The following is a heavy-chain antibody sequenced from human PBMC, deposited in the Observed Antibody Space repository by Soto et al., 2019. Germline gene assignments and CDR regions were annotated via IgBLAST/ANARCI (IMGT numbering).Heavy chain of an antibody. D-gene: IGHD3-3*02. J-gene: IGHJ6*02. V-gene: IGHV1-69*12. CDR3: ARERLVLAPTTVTSDHYYAMDV. CDR2: IIPRSGTS. Sequence: QVQLVQSGAEVKKPGSSVKVSCKASGDTFSTYTITWVRQAPGQGLEWMGGIIPRSGTSNYAQKFQGRVTITADESTSTDYMELSSLTSEDTADYYCARERLVLAPTTVTSDHYYAMDVWGQGTTVTVSS. CDR1: GDTFSTYT.